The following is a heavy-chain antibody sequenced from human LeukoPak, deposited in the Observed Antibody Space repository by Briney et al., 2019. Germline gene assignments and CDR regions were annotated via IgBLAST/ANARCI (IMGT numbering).Heavy chain of an antibody. CDR1: GFAVTDYW. D-gene: IGHD6-13*01. CDR3: ARESSSSWSSNFDY. CDR2: INSDGSDR. V-gene: IGHV3-74*01. J-gene: IGHJ4*02. Sequence: GGSLRLSCAASGFAVTDYWMHWVRQAPGKGLVWVSRINSDGSDRNYADFVKGRFTISRDNAKNSLYLQMNSLRAEDTAVYYCARESSSSWSSNFDYWGQGTLVTVSS.